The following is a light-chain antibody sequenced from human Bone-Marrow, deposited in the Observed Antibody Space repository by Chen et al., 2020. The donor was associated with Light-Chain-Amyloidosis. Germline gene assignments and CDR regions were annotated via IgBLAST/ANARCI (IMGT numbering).Light chain of an antibody. CDR2: DVT. V-gene: IGLV2-14*03. Sequence: QSALTQPASVSGSPRPSITISCTGTSSDVGGYNYVSWYQQHPGKAPKLIIYDVTYRPSGVSNRFSGSKSGNTASLTISGLQAEDEADYYCSSFTRNNALVFGGGTKLTVL. J-gene: IGLJ2*01. CDR1: SSDVGGYNY. CDR3: SSFTRNNALV.